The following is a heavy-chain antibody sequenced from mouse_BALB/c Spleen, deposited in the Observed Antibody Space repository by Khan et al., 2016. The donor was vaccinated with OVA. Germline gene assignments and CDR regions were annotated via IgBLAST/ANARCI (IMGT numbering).Heavy chain of an antibody. J-gene: IGHJ3*01. D-gene: IGHD3-3*01. CDR1: GYSITSDYA. Sequence: VQLKQSGPGLVKPSQSLSLTCTVTGYSITSDYAWNWIRQFPGNKLEWMGYISYSGSTSYTPSLKSRISITRDTPKNQFFLQLNSVTTEDTATYYCARGRAYWGQGTLVTVSA. V-gene: IGHV3-2*02. CDR3: ARGRAY. CDR2: ISYSGST.